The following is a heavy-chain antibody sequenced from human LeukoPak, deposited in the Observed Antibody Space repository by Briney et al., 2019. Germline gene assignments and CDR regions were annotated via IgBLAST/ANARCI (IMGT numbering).Heavy chain of an antibody. Sequence: GASVKVSCKASGGTFSSYTISWVRQAPGQGLEWMGRIIPILGIANYAQKFQGRVTITADKSTSTAYMELSSLRSEDTAVYYCARDFWSGQIPGDYWGQGTLVTASS. J-gene: IGHJ4*02. CDR1: GGTFSSYT. D-gene: IGHD3-3*01. CDR3: ARDFWSGQIPGDY. V-gene: IGHV1-69*02. CDR2: IIPILGIA.